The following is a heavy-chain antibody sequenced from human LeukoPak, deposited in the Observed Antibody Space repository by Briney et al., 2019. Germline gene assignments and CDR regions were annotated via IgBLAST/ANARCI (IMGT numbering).Heavy chain of an antibody. V-gene: IGHV3-30*04. CDR2: ISYDGSEN. D-gene: IGHD3-3*01. CDR1: GFTFNERA. J-gene: IGHJ3*01. CDR3: VRDRHILRFLDGAFDV. Sequence: GGSLRLSCLGSGFTFNERALHWVRQAPGKGLDWVAIISYDGSENDYADSVKGRFTISRDNPKNTIYLQMNSLTPDDTALYYCVRDRHILRFLDGAFDVWGQGTMVTVSS.